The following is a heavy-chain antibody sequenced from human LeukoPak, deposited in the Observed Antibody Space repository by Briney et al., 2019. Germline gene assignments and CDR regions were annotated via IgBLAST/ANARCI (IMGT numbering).Heavy chain of an antibody. V-gene: IGHV4-4*02. Sequence: SETLSLTCAVSGASISSSYWWSWVRQPPGKGLEWIGEFHHSGGTKYNPSLKSRVTISVDKSKNQFSLKLNSVTAADTAVYYCAPSPCSGDSCYRFDFWGQGTQVTVSS. CDR3: APSPCSGDSCYRFDF. D-gene: IGHD2-15*01. CDR2: FHHSGGT. CDR1: GASISSSYW. J-gene: IGHJ4*02.